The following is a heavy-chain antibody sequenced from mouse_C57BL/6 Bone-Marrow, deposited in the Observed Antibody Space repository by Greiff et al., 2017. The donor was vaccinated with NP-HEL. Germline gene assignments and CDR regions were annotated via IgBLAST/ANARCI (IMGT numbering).Heavy chain of an antibody. CDR1: GYTITSYW. CDR2: IYPSDSDT. D-gene: IGHD3-2*02. Sequence: QVQLQQPGAELVRPGSSVKLSCKASGYTITSYWMDWVKQRPGQGLEWIGNIYPSDSDTHYNQKFKDKATLTADKSSITAYMQLSSLPSEDSTVYYCATTHPRQLRLRTDYYDYWGPGTTLTVSS. CDR3: ATTHPRQLRLRTDYYDY. J-gene: IGHJ2*01. V-gene: IGHV1-61*01.